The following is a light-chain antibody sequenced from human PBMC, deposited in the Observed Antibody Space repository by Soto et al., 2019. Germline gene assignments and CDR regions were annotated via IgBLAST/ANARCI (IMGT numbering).Light chain of an antibody. CDR2: RAS. CDR1: QTVDRW. CDR3: QQYKSYAWT. V-gene: IGKV1-5*03. Sequence: DIPMTQSPSTLSASVGDRVTISCRASQTVDRWLTWYQQRPGKAPKILIYRASSLESGVPARFSGGGSGTEFTLTISSLQPDDFATYYCQQYKSYAWTFGQGTKVEIK. J-gene: IGKJ1*01.